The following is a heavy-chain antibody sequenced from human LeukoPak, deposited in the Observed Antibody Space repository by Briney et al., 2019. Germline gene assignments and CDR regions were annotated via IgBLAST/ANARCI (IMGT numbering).Heavy chain of an antibody. D-gene: IGHD6-6*01. CDR2: ISGSGGST. CDR1: GFTFSSYS. J-gene: IGHJ6*02. CDR3: AKGGDSSSSFNYYGMDV. Sequence: AGGSLRLSCAASGFTFSSYSMNWVRQAPGKGLEWVSAISGSGGSTYYADSVKGRFTISRDNSKNTLYLQMNSPRAEDTAVYYCAKGGDSSSSFNYYGMDVWGQGTTVTVSS. V-gene: IGHV3-23*01.